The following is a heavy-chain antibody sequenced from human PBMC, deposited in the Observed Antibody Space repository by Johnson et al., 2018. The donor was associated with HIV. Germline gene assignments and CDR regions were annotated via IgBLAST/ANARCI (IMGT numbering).Heavy chain of an antibody. CDR2: ISYDGSNK. V-gene: IGHV3-30*04. D-gene: IGHD1-26*01. CDR3: ARDQGWELLNDAFDI. J-gene: IGHJ3*02. Sequence: QVQLVESGGGVVQPGRSLRLSCAASGFTFSSYAMHWVRQAPGKGLEWVAVISYDGSNKYYADSVKGRFTISRDNSKNTLYLQMNSLRAEDTAVYYCARDQGWELLNDAFDIWGQGTMVTVSS. CDR1: GFTFSSYA.